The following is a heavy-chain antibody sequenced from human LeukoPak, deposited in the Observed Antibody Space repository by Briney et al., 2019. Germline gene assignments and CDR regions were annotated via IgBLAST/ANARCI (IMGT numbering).Heavy chain of an antibody. CDR2: INHSGST. Sequence: SETLSLTCAVYGGSFSGYYWSWIRQPPGKGLEWIGEINHSGSTNYNPSLKSRVTISVDTSKNQFSLKLSSVTAADTAVYYCARGRVTIFGVVNYYFDYRGQGTLVTVSS. J-gene: IGHJ4*02. CDR3: ARGRVTIFGVVNYYFDY. CDR1: GGSFSGYY. D-gene: IGHD3-3*01. V-gene: IGHV4-34*01.